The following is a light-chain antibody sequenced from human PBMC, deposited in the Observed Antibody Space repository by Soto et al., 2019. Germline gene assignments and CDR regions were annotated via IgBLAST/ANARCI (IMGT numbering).Light chain of an antibody. CDR3: MQSLQTPWT. Sequence: DIVMTQSPLSLPVTPGEPASISCRSSQTLLHSNGYNYLDWYLQKPGQSPQLLISLGSDRASGVPDRFSGSGSGTDFTLKFSRVEAEDVGVYYCMQSLQTPWTFGQGTNVGIK. CDR2: LGS. V-gene: IGKV2-28*01. J-gene: IGKJ1*01. CDR1: QTLLHSNGYNY.